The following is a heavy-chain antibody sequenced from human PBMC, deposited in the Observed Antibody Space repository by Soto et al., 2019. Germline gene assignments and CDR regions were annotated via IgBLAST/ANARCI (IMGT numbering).Heavy chain of an antibody. J-gene: IGHJ4*02. CDR3: ARDQPGYSYGYGLGY. CDR1: GFTFSSYS. V-gene: IGHV3-21*01. CDR2: ISSSSSYI. Sequence: EVQLVESGGGLVKPGGSLRLSSAASGFTFSSYSMNWVRQAPGKGLEWVSSISSSSSYIYYADSVKGRFTISRDNAKNSLYLQMNSLRAEDTAVYYCARDQPGYSYGYGLGYWGQGTLVTVSS. D-gene: IGHD5-18*01.